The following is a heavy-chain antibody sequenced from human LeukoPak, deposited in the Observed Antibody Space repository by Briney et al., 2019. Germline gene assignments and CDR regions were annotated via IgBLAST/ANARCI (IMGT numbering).Heavy chain of an antibody. CDR2: IYYSGTT. CDR3: ARGRMVRGVIARYYGMDV. Sequence: SETLSLTCAVSGDSISSGGYFWTWIRQYPGKGLEWIGYIYYSGTTYYNPSLKSRVTISVDTSKNQFSLKLSSVTAADTAVYYCARGRMVRGVIARYYGMDVWGQGTTVTVSS. V-gene: IGHV4-31*11. CDR1: GDSISSGGYF. D-gene: IGHD3-10*01. J-gene: IGHJ6*02.